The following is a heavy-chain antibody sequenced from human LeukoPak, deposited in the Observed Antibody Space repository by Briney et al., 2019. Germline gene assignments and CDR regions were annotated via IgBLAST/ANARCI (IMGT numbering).Heavy chain of an antibody. J-gene: IGHJ4*02. CDR2: MNANRGKT. CDR3: ARSGGYHPLDY. CDR1: GYTFTSYD. D-gene: IGHD5-18*01. V-gene: IGHV1-8*01. Sequence: ASVKVSCKASGYTFTSYDINWVRQAPGQGLEWMGWMNANRGKTGYAQKFQGRVTMTRDTYTSTAYMGVSSLRSEETAVYYCARSGGYHPLDYWGQGTLVTVSS.